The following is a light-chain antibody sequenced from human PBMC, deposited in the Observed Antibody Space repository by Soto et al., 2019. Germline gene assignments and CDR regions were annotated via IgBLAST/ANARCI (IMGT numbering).Light chain of an antibody. CDR1: ENVRTF. CDR3: QQRNIWPPVT. Sequence: EAVLTQSPATLSLTTGEQATLSCRASENVRTFVDWYHQKPGQAPRLHIYGASNRATGIPARFSGSGSGTEFTLTISSLEPEDSAVYYCQQRNIWPPVTFGQGTRLEIK. V-gene: IGKV3-11*01. CDR2: GAS. J-gene: IGKJ5*01.